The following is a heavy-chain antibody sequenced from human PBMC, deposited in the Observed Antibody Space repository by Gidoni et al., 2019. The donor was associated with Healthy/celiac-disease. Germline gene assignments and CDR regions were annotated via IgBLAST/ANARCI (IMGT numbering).Heavy chain of an antibody. CDR2: GIPIFGTA. Sequence: QVQLVQSGAEVKKPGSSVTVSCKASGGTCSSYAVSWVRQAPGQGLEWMGGGIPIFGTANYAQKCQGRVTITADESTSTAYMELSSLRSEDTAVYYCARGISDSSGYLDAFDIWGQGTMVTVSS. V-gene: IGHV1-69*01. J-gene: IGHJ3*02. CDR3: ARGISDSSGYLDAFDI. D-gene: IGHD3-22*01. CDR1: GGTCSSYA.